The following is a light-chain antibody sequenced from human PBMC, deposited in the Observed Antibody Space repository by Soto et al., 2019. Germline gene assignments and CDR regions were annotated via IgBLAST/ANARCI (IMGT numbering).Light chain of an antibody. CDR3: QHTRT. V-gene: IGKV1-5*01. J-gene: IGKJ1*01. CDR2: DAS. Sequence: DFQMTQSPSTLSASVGDRVTITCRASQNINNWVAWYQQKPGKAPKFLIYDASTLQRGVSSRFSGSGFGTEFSLTINSLQPDDSGSYYCQHTRTVGQGTKVDSK. CDR1: QNINNW.